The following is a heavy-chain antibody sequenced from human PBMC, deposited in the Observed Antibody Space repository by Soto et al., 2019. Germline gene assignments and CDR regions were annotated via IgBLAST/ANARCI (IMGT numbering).Heavy chain of an antibody. V-gene: IGHV1-2*02. D-gene: IGHD5-12*01. CDR3: ARGFSGSGYGRA. CDR2: INPNSGGT. J-gene: IGHJ5*02. Sequence: ASVQVSCKASGYTFTGYYMHWVRQAPGQGLEWMGWINPNSGGTNNAKKFQGRVTMTRDTSISTADMELSRLRSADTAVYYCARGFSGSGYGRAWGQGTLVTVSS. CDR1: GYTFTGYY.